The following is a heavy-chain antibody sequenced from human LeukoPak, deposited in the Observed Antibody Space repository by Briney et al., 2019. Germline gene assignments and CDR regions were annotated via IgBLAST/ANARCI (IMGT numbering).Heavy chain of an antibody. CDR2: IWYDGSNK. J-gene: IGHJ3*02. D-gene: IGHD2-15*01. Sequence: GALRLSCAASGFTFSSYGMHWVRQAPGKGLEWVAVIWYDGSNKYYADSVKGRFTISRDNSKNTLYLQMNSLRADDTAVYYCARARPDGSGGSWPDAFDIWGQGTMVTVSS. CDR3: ARARPDGSGGSWPDAFDI. V-gene: IGHV3-33*01. CDR1: GFTFSSYG.